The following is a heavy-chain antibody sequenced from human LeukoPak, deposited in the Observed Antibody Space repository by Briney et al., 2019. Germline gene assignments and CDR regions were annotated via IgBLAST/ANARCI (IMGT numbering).Heavy chain of an antibody. J-gene: IGHJ6*03. CDR2: IIPIFGTA. V-gene: IGHV1-69*13. CDR3: ARDRGSSYRDYYYMDV. Sequence: GASVKVSCKASGGTFSSYAISWVRQAPGQGLEWMGGIIPIFGTANYAQKFQGRVTITADESTSTAYMELSSLRSEDTAVYYCARDRGSSYRDYYYMDVWGKGTTVTVSS. CDR1: GGTFSSYA. D-gene: IGHD2-2*01.